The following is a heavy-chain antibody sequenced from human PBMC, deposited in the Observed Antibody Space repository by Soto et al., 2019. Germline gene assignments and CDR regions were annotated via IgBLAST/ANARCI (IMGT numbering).Heavy chain of an antibody. J-gene: IGHJ4*02. CDR1: GGSISSGDYY. CDR2: IYSSGST. Sequence: SETLSLTCTVSGGSISSGDYYWNWIRQPPGKGLEWIGYIYSSGSTYYNPSLKSRLTISLDTSKNQFSLKLSSVTAADTAVYYCARGDSSGRDAHYWGQGTLVTVSS. V-gene: IGHV4-30-4*01. CDR3: ARGDSSGRDAHY. D-gene: IGHD3-22*01.